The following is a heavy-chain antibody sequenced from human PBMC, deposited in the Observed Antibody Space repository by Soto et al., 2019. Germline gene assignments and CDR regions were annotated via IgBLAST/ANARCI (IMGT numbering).Heavy chain of an antibody. CDR1: GFTFSSYA. V-gene: IGHV3-23*01. CDR2: ISGSGGST. D-gene: IGHD3-22*01. CDR3: AKDTYYDSSGNYYVS. J-gene: IGHJ4*02. Sequence: PGGSLRLSCAASGFTFSSYAMSWVRQAPGKGLEWVSAISGSGGSTYYADSVKGRFTISRDNSKNTLYLQMNSLRAEDTAVYYCAKDTYYDSSGNYYVSWGQGPLVTVSS.